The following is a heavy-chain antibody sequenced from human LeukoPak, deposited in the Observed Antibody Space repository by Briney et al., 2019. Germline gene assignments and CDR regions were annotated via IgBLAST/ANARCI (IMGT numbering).Heavy chain of an antibody. V-gene: IGHV3-74*01. CDR3: ARDRKSGESSEIDF. J-gene: IGHJ4*02. D-gene: IGHD3-10*01. CDR2: INRDGSTT. Sequence: GGSLRLSCAASGFTFSNYWLHWVRQAPGKRLVWVSRINRDGSTTNYADSVKGRFTVSRDNAKNTLNLQMKSLRAEDTAVYYCARDRKSGESSEIDFWGQGTLVTVSS. CDR1: GFTFSNYW.